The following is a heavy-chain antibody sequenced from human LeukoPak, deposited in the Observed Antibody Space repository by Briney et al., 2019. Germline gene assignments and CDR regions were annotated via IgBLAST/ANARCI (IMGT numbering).Heavy chain of an antibody. Sequence: TGGSLRLSCAASGFTFSSYWMHWVRQAPGKGLVWVSRINSDGSSTNHADSVKGRFTISRDNAKNTLYLQMNSLRAEDTAVYYCARVVVVAAAHNWFDPWGQGTLVTVSS. J-gene: IGHJ5*02. V-gene: IGHV3-74*01. CDR2: INSDGSST. CDR1: GFTFSSYW. CDR3: ARVVVVAAAHNWFDP. D-gene: IGHD2-15*01.